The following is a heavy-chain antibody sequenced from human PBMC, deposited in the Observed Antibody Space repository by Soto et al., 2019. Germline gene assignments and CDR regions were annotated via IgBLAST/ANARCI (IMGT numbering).Heavy chain of an antibody. CDR2: ISAYNGNT. J-gene: IGHJ4*02. V-gene: IGHV1-18*04. CDR1: GYTFTSYG. Sequence: QVPLVQSGAEVKKPGASVKVSCKASGYTFTSYGISWVRQAPGQGLEWMGWISAYNGNTNYAQKLQGRVTMTTDTSTSIAYMELRSLRSDDTAVYYCARDRHVLLWFGELFDYWGQGTLVTVSS. D-gene: IGHD3-10*01. CDR3: ARDRHVLLWFGELFDY.